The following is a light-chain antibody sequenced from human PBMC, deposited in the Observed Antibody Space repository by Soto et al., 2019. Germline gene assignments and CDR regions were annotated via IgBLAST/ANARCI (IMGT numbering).Light chain of an antibody. Sequence: QSALTRPRSVSGCPGQSVTSSCTGTSSDVGGYNYVSWYQQHPGKAPKLMIYDVSKRPSGVPDRFSGSKSGNTASLTISGLQAEDEADYYCCSYAGSYTLVFGGGTKVTVL. J-gene: IGLJ2*01. CDR3: CSYAGSYTLV. CDR1: SSDVGGYNY. CDR2: DVS. V-gene: IGLV2-11*01.